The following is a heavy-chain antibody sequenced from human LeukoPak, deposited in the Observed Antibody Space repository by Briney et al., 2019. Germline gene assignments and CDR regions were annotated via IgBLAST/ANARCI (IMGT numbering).Heavy chain of an antibody. CDR2: INHSGST. J-gene: IGHJ4*02. V-gene: IGHV4-34*01. Sequence: KPSETLSLTCAVYGGSFSGYYWSWIRQPPGKGLEWIGEINHSGSTNYNPSLKSRVTISVDTSKNQFSLKLSSVTAADTAVYYCARELKKIGYSSNWYHFDYWGQGTLVTVSS. CDR1: GGSFSGYY. D-gene: IGHD6-13*01. CDR3: ARELKKIGYSSNWYHFDY.